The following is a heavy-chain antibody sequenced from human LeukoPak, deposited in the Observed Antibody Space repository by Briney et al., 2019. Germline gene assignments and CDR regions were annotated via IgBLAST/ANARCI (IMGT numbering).Heavy chain of an antibody. CDR2: ISGSGGKT. CDR3: AKVVDWGGDCYSDY. J-gene: IGHJ4*02. V-gene: IGHV3-23*01. Sequence: PGGSLRLSCAASGFTFSSNAMSWVRQAPGKGLEWVSGISGSGGKTYYADSVKGRFIISRDNSKSTLYLQMNSLRAEDTAVYYCAKVVDWGGDCYSDYWGQGSLVTVSS. D-gene: IGHD2-21*02. CDR1: GFTFSSNA.